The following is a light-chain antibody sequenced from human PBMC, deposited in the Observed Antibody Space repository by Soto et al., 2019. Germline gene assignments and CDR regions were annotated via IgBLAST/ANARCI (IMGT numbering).Light chain of an antibody. Sequence: EIVMTQSPATLSVSPGERATLSCRASQSVSSNLAWYQQKPGRPPRLLIYGASTRATGIPARFSGSGSGTELTLTISSLQSEDFAVYYCQQYNNWPPLTFGGGMKVEIK. V-gene: IGKV3-15*01. CDR1: QSVSSN. J-gene: IGKJ4*01. CDR3: QQYNNWPPLT. CDR2: GAS.